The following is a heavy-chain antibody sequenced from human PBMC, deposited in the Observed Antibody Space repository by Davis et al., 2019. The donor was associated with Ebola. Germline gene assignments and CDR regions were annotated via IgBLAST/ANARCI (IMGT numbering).Heavy chain of an antibody. CDR3: ARPNEYYDFWSGLGGWFDP. CDR2: IDPSDSYT. CDR1: GYSFTSYW. V-gene: IGHV5-10-1*01. Sequence: GESLKISCKGSGYSFTSYWISWVRQMPGKGLEWMGRIDPSDSYTNYSPSFQGHVTISADKSISTAYLQWSSLKASDTAMYYCARPNEYYDFWSGLGGWFDPWGQGTLVTVSS. D-gene: IGHD3-3*01. J-gene: IGHJ5*02.